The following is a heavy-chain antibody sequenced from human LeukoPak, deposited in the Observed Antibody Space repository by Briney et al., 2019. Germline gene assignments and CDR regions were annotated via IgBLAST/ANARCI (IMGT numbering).Heavy chain of an antibody. J-gene: IGHJ4*02. CDR3: ARLSSGSYYPNDY. V-gene: IGHV4-38-2*01. CDR1: GYSISSGYY. Sequence: PSETLSLTCAVSGYSISSGYYWGWIRQPPGKGLEWIGSTYHSGSTYYNPSLKSRVTISVDTSKNQFSLKLSSVTAADTAVYYCARLSSGSYYPNDYWGQGTLVTVSS. CDR2: TYHSGST. D-gene: IGHD3-10*02.